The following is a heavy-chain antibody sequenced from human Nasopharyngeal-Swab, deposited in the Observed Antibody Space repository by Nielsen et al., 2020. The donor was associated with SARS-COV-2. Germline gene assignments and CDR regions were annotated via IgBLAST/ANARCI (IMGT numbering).Heavy chain of an antibody. CDR3: AKAQSVRPSAFFDS. V-gene: IGHV3-11*05. J-gene: IGHJ4*02. D-gene: IGHD5-24*01. Sequence: GESLKISCAASGFTFSDYYMSWIRQAPGKGLEWVSYISSSSSYTNYADSVKGRFTISRDNAKNSLYLQMNSLRAEDTAIYYCAKAQSVRPSAFFDSWGQGTLVTVSS. CDR2: ISSSSSYT. CDR1: GFTFSDYY.